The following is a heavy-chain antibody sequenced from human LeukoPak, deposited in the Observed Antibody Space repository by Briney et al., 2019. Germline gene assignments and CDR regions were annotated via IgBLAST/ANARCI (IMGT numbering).Heavy chain of an antibody. CDR1: GGAMSEYY. Sequence: SGTLSRTCTVSGGAMSEYYCSWSRQPPGKGLELIGYMYYSGSTNYNTSLKIRVSISIDTSKKQFSLKLSSVTAADTAVYYCARDRYCIGGICYSGRFDPWGRGTLVTVSS. J-gene: IGHJ5*02. CDR3: ARDRYCIGGICYSGRFDP. CDR2: MYYSGST. V-gene: IGHV4-59*01. D-gene: IGHD2-15*01.